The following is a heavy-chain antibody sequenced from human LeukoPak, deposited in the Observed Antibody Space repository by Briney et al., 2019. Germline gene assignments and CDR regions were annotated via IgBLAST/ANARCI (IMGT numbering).Heavy chain of an antibody. CDR1: GGSISSSSYY. J-gene: IGHJ3*02. Sequence: PSETLSLTCTVSGGSISSSSYYWGWIRQPPGKRLEWNGSIYYSGSTYYNPSLKSRVTISVDTSKNQFSLKLSSVTAADTAVYYCARARIAARLDDAFDIWGQGTMVTVSS. CDR3: ARARIAARLDDAFDI. CDR2: IYYSGST. D-gene: IGHD6-6*01. V-gene: IGHV4-39*07.